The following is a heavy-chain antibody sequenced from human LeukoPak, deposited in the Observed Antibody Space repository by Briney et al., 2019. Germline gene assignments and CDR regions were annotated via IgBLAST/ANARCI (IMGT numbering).Heavy chain of an antibody. CDR2: ISYDGSNK. CDR1: GFTFSSYA. J-gene: IGHJ4*02. Sequence: GRSLRLSCAASGFTFSSYAMHWVRQAPGKGLEWVAVISYDGSNKDYADSVKGRFTISRDNSKNTLYLQMNSLRAEDTAVYYCAGGELSAFDYWGQGTLVTVSS. CDR3: AGGELSAFDY. D-gene: IGHD3-16*02. V-gene: IGHV3-30*04.